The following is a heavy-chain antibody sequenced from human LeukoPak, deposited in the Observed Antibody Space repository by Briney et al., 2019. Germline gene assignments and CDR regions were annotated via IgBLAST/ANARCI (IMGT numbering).Heavy chain of an antibody. CDR2: ISGSGGST. V-gene: IGHV3-23*01. Sequence: GSLRLSCAASGFTFSSYAMSWVRQAPGKGLEWVSAISGSGGSTYYADSVKGRFTISRDNSKNTLYLQMNSLRAEDTAVYYCAKDRGGQLQSYYFDYWGQGTLVTVSS. D-gene: IGHD6-6*01. CDR1: GFTFSSYA. CDR3: AKDRGGQLQSYYFDY. J-gene: IGHJ4*02.